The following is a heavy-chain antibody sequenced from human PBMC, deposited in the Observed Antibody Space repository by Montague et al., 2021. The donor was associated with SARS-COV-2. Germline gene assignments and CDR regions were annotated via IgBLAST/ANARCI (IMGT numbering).Heavy chain of an antibody. CDR1: GFSLNNRLG. Sequence: PALVKPIQTLTLTCTVSGFSLNNRLGVTWIRQPPGKALEWLAHIFLNGEQSVTTSLKTRVTVSMDTSKNQVVLSMTNVDPADTATYYCARIRSDPPLLYLGVWDYYFDFWGQGILVSVSS. V-gene: IGHV2-26*01. D-gene: IGHD3-16*02. CDR3: ARIRSDPPLLYLGVWDYYFDF. CDR2: IFLNGEQ. J-gene: IGHJ4*02.